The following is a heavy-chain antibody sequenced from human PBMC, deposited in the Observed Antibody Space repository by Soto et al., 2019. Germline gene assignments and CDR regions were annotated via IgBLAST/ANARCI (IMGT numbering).Heavy chain of an antibody. CDR2: INPSGGST. CDR1: GYTFTSYY. CDR3: ARDVGGYPYYYYGMDV. V-gene: IGHV1-46*01. D-gene: IGHD3-22*01. Sequence: ASVKVSCKASGYTFTSYYMHWVRQAPGQGLEWMGIINPSGGSTSYAQKLQGRVNMTRDTSTSTVYMEMSSLRSEDTAVYYCARDVGGYPYYYYGMDVWGQGTTVTVSS. J-gene: IGHJ6*02.